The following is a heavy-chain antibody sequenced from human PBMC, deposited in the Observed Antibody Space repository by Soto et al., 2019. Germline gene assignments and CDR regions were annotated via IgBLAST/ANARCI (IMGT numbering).Heavy chain of an antibody. CDR3: AREVEMATITTAYYFDY. D-gene: IGHD5-12*01. V-gene: IGHV1-69*01. J-gene: IGHJ4*02. Sequence: QVPLVQSGAEVKKPGSSVKVSCKASGGTFSSYAISWVRQAPGQGLEWMGGIIPIFGTANYAQKFQGRVTITADESTSTAYMELSSLRSEDTAVYYCAREVEMATITTAYYFDYWGQGTLVTVSS. CDR2: IIPIFGTA. CDR1: GGTFSSYA.